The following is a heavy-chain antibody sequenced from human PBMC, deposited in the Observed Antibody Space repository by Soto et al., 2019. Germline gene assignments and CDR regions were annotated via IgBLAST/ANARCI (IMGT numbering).Heavy chain of an antibody. D-gene: IGHD2-2*01. V-gene: IGHV4-4*07. CDR2: IYTSGST. J-gene: IGHJ4*02. CDR1: GGSISSYY. CDR3: ARACSSNSCYDVFDY. Sequence: SETLSLTCTVSGGSISSYYWNWIRQPAGKGLEWIGRIYTSGSTNYNPSLKSRVTMSVDTSKNQFSLKLSSVTAADTAVYYCARACSSNSCYDVFDYWGQGTLVTVSS.